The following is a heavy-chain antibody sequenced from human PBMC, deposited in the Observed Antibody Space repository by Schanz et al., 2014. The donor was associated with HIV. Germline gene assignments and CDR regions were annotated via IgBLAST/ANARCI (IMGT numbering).Heavy chain of an antibody. J-gene: IGHJ4*02. Sequence: QLQLVQSAAEVRKPGASVKVSCKTSGYVFTAKGITWVRQAPGQGLEWMGRINTSTGNVDYSQNFQARVTLTTDTSTRTVYMELRSLRSDDTAVYYCARDRSAAVTASDYWGQGTLVTVSS. D-gene: IGHD6-13*01. CDR1: GYVFTAKG. CDR3: ARDRSAAVTASDY. V-gene: IGHV1-18*01. CDR2: INTSTGNV.